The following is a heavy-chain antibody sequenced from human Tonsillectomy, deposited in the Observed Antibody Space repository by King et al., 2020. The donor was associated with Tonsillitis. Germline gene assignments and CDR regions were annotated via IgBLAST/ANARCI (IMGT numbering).Heavy chain of an antibody. CDR2: ISSSSSYI. CDR1: GFTFSSYS. CDR3: ARKAGWQQPIDY. V-gene: IGHV3-21*06. D-gene: IGHD6-13*01. Sequence: DVQLVESGGGLVKPGGSLRISCAASGFTFSSYSMNWVRQAPGKGLEWVSSISSSSSYIYYADSVKGRFTVSRDNAKNSLYLQMNSLRAEDTAVYYCARKAGWQQPIDYWGQGTLVTVSS. J-gene: IGHJ4*02.